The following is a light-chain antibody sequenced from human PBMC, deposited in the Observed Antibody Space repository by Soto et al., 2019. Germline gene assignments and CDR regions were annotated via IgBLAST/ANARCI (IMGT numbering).Light chain of an antibody. Sequence: EIVLTQSPGTLSLSPGERAILSCRASQSVNSSYLAWYQQKPGQAPRLLIYGASSRATGIPDRFSGSGSGTDFTLTISRLVPEDFAVYYCQQYGSSPVTFGQGTRLEIK. J-gene: IGKJ5*01. CDR3: QQYGSSPVT. CDR1: QSVNSSY. V-gene: IGKV3-20*01. CDR2: GAS.